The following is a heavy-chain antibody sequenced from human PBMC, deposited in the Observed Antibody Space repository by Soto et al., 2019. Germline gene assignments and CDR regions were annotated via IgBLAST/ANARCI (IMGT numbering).Heavy chain of an antibody. V-gene: IGHV1-8*01. J-gene: IGHJ6*02. CDR1: GYVFTTYD. CDR3: ARDLADIVLVPAATYYYYGMDV. D-gene: IGHD2-2*01. CDR2: MNPNTSNT. Sequence: ASVKVSCKASGYVFTTYDINWVRQATGQGLEWLGWMNPNTSNTGYAQKFQGRVTMTRDTSISTAYMELNSLRAEDTAVYYCARDLADIVLVPAATYYYYGMDVWGQGTTVTVS.